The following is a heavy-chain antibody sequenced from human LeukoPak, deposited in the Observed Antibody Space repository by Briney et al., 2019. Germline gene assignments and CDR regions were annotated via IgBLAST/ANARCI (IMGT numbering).Heavy chain of an antibody. V-gene: IGHV4-30-4*01. D-gene: IGHD2-15*01. Sequence: SETLSLTCTVSGGSISSGDYYWSWIRQPPGKGLEWIGYIYYSGSTYYNPSLKSRVTISVDTSKNQFSLELSSVTAADTAVYYCARDSQVVVAATDDYYYYGMDVWGQGTTVTVSS. CDR2: IYYSGST. CDR3: ARDSQVVVAATDDYYYYGMDV. J-gene: IGHJ6*02. CDR1: GGSISSGDYY.